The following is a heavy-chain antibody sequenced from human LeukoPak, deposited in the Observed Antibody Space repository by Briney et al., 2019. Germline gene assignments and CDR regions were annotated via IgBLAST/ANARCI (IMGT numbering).Heavy chain of an antibody. CDR2: IKQDGSEK. D-gene: IGHD5-18*01. J-gene: IGHJ6*02. Sequence: GGSLRLSCAASGFTFSSYWMSWVRQAPGKGLEWVANIKQDGSEKYYVDSVKGRFTISRDNAKNSLYLQMNSLRAEDTAVYYCARDWIQLCRSCYYGMDVWGQGTTVTVSS. CDR1: GFTFSSYW. CDR3: ARDWIQLCRSCYYGMDV. V-gene: IGHV3-7*01.